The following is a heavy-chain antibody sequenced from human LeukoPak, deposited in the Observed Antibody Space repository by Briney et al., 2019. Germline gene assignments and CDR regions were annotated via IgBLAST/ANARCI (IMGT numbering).Heavy chain of an antibody. CDR2: ISYDGSDK. CDR3: TREITDYYASGSYSRLDY. CDR1: GFTFGSYA. D-gene: IGHD3-10*01. Sequence: PGRSLRLSCVASGFTFGSYAMHWVRQAPGKGLEWVADISYDGSDKYYADSVKGRFTISRDNSKNTLYLQMSSLRAEDTAVYYCTREITDYYASGSYSRLDYWGQGNLVTVSS. V-gene: IGHV3-30*04. J-gene: IGHJ4*02.